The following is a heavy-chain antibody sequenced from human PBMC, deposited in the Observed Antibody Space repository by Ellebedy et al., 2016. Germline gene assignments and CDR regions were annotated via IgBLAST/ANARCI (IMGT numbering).Heavy chain of an antibody. CDR2: INPSGGST. J-gene: IGHJ4*02. V-gene: IGHV1-46*04. CDR1: GGTFSSYA. D-gene: IGHD3-22*01. CDR3: ASGDDNSGCLDY. Sequence: ASVKVSCKASGGTFSSYAISWVRQAPGQGLEWMGIINPSGGSTSYAQRLKGRVTVTRDTSTSTVYMELSSLRSEDTAVYYCASGDDNSGCLDYWGQGTLVSVSS.